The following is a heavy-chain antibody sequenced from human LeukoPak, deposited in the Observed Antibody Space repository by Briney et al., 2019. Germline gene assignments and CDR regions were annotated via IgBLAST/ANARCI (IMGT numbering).Heavy chain of an antibody. J-gene: IGHJ3*02. CDR2: IKHDGSEK. D-gene: IGHD1-20*01. V-gene: IGHV3-7*01. Sequence: GGSLRLSCAASGFTFSTSWMTWVRQAPGKGLEFVANIKHDGSEKYYVDSVKGRFTISRDNAKNSLYLQMNSLRAEDTAVYYCARDEYNWNVDAFDIWGQGTVVTVSS. CDR3: ARDEYNWNVDAFDI. CDR1: GFTFSTSW.